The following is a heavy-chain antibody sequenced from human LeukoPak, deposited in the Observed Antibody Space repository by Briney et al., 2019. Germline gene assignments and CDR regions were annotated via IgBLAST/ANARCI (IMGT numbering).Heavy chain of an antibody. Sequence: PSETLSLTCAVYGGSFSGYYWRWIRQPPGKGLEWIGEINHSGSTDYNPSLKSRVTISVDTSKNQFSLKLSSVTAADTAVYYCARGRGCSGGSCQGWFDPWGQGTLVTVSS. V-gene: IGHV4-34*01. J-gene: IGHJ5*02. CDR3: ARGRGCSGGSCQGWFDP. CDR2: INHSGST. CDR1: GGSFSGYY. D-gene: IGHD2-15*01.